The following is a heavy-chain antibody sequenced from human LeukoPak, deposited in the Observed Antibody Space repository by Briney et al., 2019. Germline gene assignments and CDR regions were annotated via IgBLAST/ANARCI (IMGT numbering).Heavy chain of an antibody. CDR2: ISYEGNNR. CDR3: AKVKGEVIGAFDI. J-gene: IGHJ4*02. V-gene: IGHV3-30*18. D-gene: IGHD3-16*01. Sequence: RGPSPRPACAPSPPTFVSSGTGSASHARGKWREWVAVISYEGNNRYYADSVKGRFTISRYNSKNTLYLQMNSLRAEDTAVYYCAKVKGEVIGAFDIWGQGTLVTVSS. CDR1: PPTFVSSG.